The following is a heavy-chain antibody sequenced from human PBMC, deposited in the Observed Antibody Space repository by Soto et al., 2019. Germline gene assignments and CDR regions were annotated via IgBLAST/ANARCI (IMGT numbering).Heavy chain of an antibody. CDR2: IYWNDDK. CDR3: AHRGGQWLAQYYFDY. Sequence: SGPTLVNPTQTLTLTCTFSGFSLSTNGVGVGWIRQPPGKALEWLALIYWNDDKRYSPSLKSRLTITKDTSKNQVVLTMTNMDPVDTATYYCAHRGGQWLAQYYFDYWGQGTLVTVSP. CDR1: GFSLSTNGVG. V-gene: IGHV2-5*01. J-gene: IGHJ4*02. D-gene: IGHD6-19*01.